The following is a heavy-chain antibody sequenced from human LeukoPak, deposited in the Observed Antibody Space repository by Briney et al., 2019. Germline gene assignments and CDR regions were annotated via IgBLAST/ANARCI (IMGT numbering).Heavy chain of an antibody. CDR2: IYYSGGT. CDR1: GGSISSHY. CDR3: ARDLGIDHGEWFDP. J-gene: IGHJ5*02. V-gene: IGHV4-59*11. Sequence: SETLSLTCTVSGGSISSHYWSWIRQPPGKGLEWIGYIYYSGGTNYNPSLKSRVTISVDTSKNQFSLKLSSVTAADTAVYYCARDLGIDHGEWFDPWGQGTLVTVSS. D-gene: IGHD3-10*01.